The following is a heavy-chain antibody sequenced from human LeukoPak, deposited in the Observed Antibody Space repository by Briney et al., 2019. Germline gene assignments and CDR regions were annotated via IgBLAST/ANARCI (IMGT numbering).Heavy chain of an antibody. V-gene: IGHV7-4-1*02. J-gene: IGHJ5*02. Sequence: GASVKVSCKTSGYTFTGYYMHWVRQAPGQGLEWMGWINTKTGNPTYAQDFTRRFVFSVDTSVSTAYLQISNLKTEDTAVYYCARDFQIGIAVDYNWFDPWGQGTLVTVSS. CDR1: GYTFTGYY. CDR3: ARDFQIGIAVDYNWFDP. CDR2: INTKTGNP. D-gene: IGHD6-19*01.